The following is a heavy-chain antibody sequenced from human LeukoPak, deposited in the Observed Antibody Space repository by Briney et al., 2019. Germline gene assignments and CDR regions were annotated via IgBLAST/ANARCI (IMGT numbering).Heavy chain of an antibody. D-gene: IGHD4-11*01. CDR3: ARVAGNTVILYYYYYYMDV. CDR1: GGSISSGGYY. Sequence: SQTLSLTCTVSGGSISSGGYYWSWIRQHPGRGLEWIGYIYYSGSTYYNPSLKSRVTISVDTSKNQFSLKLSSVTAADTAVYYCARVAGNTVILYYYYYYMDVCGKGTTVTVSS. V-gene: IGHV4-31*03. CDR2: IYYSGST. J-gene: IGHJ6*03.